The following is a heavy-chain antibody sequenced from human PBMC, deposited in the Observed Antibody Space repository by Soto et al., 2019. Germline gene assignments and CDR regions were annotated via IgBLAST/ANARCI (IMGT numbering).Heavy chain of an antibody. CDR3: AREGGHYGSF. Sequence: GGSRRLSGAASECTVSSYDMHWVRQAPGKGLGGVASISYGRSNKYFAVSVKGRFTIPRYNSKNTLYLHMHSLRAATPAVYYCAREGGHYGSFWGQGPLVTVSS. CDR2: ISYGRSNK. V-gene: IGHV3-30-3*01. D-gene: IGHD3-10*01. CDR1: ECTVSSYD. J-gene: IGHJ4*02.